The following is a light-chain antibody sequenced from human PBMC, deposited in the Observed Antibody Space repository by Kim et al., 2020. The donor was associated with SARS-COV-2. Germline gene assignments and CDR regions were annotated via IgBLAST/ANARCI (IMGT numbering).Light chain of an antibody. J-gene: IGLJ2*01. V-gene: IGLV3-19*01. CDR3: SSRDSSGNHVI. CDR2: GKN. Sequence: SSELTQDPAVSVALGQTVRITCQGDSLRGYYASWYQQKPGQAPVLVSYGKNNRPSGIPDRFSRSTSGNTASLTITGAQAEDEADFYCSSRDSSGNHVIFGGGTKLTVL. CDR1: SLRGYY.